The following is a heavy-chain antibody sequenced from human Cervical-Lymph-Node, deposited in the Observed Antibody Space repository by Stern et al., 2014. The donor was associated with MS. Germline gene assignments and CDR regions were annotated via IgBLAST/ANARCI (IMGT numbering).Heavy chain of an antibody. CDR3: AREVYGDSRRFDS. J-gene: IGHJ4*02. D-gene: IGHD4-17*01. V-gene: IGHV1-18*01. CDR2: VSTYNGNT. Sequence: HVQLVQSGPEVKKPGASVQVSCKASGYLFSSYGFYCGRHRPRQGLELMGWVSTYNGNTNSAQKFQDRVTMTTDTSTNTAYMDLRSLRSDDTAVYYCAREVYGDSRRFDSWGQGTLVIVSS. CDR1: GYLFSSYG.